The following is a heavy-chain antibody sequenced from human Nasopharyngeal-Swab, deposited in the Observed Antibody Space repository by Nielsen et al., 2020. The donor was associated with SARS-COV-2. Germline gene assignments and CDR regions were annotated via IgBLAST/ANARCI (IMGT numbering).Heavy chain of an antibody. CDR1: VYTFTSYA. V-gene: IGHV1-3*01. Sequence: ASVTVSFQSSVYTFTSYAMHWVRQAPGQRLEWMGWINAGNGNTKYSQKFQGRVTITRDTSASTAYMELSSLRSEDTAVYYCARSTYYYDSSGYSFDYWGQGTLVTVSS. CDR3: ARSTYYYDSSGYSFDY. CDR2: INAGNGNT. D-gene: IGHD3-22*01. J-gene: IGHJ4*02.